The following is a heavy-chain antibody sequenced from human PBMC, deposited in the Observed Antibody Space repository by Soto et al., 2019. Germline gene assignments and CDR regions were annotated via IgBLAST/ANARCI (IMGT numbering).Heavy chain of an antibody. CDR3: ARGPPVTLGYCISTSCYVYYFDY. D-gene: IGHD2-2*01. V-gene: IGHV1-2*04. CDR2: INPNSGGT. CDR1: GYTFTGYY. J-gene: IGHJ4*02. Sequence: ASVKVSCTASGYTFTGYYMHWVRQAPGQGLEWMGWINPNSGGTNYAQKFQGWVTMTRDTSISTAYMELSRLRSDDTAVYYCARGPPVTLGYCISTSCYVYYFDYWGQGTLVTVSS.